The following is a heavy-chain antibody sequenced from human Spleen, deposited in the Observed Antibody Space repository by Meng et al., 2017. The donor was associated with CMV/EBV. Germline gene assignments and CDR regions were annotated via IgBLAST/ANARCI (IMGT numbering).Heavy chain of an antibody. CDR1: GYTFTAFY. CDR3: ARVYYYDSSGNYPFDY. J-gene: IGHJ4*02. Sequence: SGYTFTAFYINWVRQAPGQGLEWMGRINPSSGDTHYAQNFQGRVTMTRDTSITTAYMEMSRLRSDDTAVYYCARVYYYDSSGNYPFDYWGQGTLVTVSS. CDR2: INPSSGDT. V-gene: IGHV1-2*06. D-gene: IGHD3-22*01.